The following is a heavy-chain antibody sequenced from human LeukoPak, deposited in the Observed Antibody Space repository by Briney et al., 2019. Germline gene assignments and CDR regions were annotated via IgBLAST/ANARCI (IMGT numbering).Heavy chain of an antibody. CDR2: ISGSGGST. J-gene: IGHJ4*02. Sequence: GGSLRLSCAASGFTFSSYAMSWVRQAPGKELEWVSAISGSGGSTYYADSVKGRFTISRDNSKNTLYLQMNSLRAEDTAVYYCAKDLTYPPYYDFWSGYYSYFDYWGQGTLVTVSS. CDR1: GFTFSSYA. CDR3: AKDLTYPPYYDFWSGYYSYFDY. V-gene: IGHV3-23*01. D-gene: IGHD3-3*01.